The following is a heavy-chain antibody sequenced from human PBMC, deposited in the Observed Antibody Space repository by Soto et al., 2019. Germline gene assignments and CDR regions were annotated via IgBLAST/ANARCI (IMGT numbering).Heavy chain of an antibody. CDR2: ISYDGSNK. CDR3: ARDLRYSSRYYYYYGMDV. D-gene: IGHD6-13*01. J-gene: IGHJ6*01. Sequence: GGSLRLSXAASGFTFSSYAMHWVRQAPGKGLEWVAVISYDGSNKYYADSVKGRFTISRDNSKNTLYPQMNSLRAEDTAVYYCARDLRYSSRYYYYYGMDVW. CDR1: GFTFSSYA. V-gene: IGHV3-30-3*01.